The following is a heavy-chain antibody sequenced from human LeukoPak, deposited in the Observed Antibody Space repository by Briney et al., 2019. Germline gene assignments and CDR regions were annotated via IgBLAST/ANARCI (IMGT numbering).Heavy chain of an antibody. Sequence: GGSLRLSCAASGFTVSSNYMSWVRQAPGKGLEWVSVIYSGGSTYYADSVKGRFTISRDDSKSTLYLQMRNLRAEDTALYYCAKDGAWLRFDDWGQGILVIVSS. CDR3: AKDGAWLRFDD. CDR2: IYSGGST. V-gene: IGHV3-53*01. D-gene: IGHD3-22*01. J-gene: IGHJ4*02. CDR1: GFTVSSNY.